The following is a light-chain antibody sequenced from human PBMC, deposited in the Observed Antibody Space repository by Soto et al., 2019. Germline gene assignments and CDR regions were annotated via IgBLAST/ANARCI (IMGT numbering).Light chain of an antibody. J-gene: IGKJ1*01. Sequence: EIVMTQSPATLSVSPGERATLSCRASQSVSSNLAWYQQKPGQAPRLLISGASTRATGIPVRFSGSGSGTEFTLTISRLQSEDFAVYYCQQYNNWPPWTFGQGTKVDIK. CDR1: QSVSSN. CDR2: GAS. V-gene: IGKV3-15*01. CDR3: QQYNNWPPWT.